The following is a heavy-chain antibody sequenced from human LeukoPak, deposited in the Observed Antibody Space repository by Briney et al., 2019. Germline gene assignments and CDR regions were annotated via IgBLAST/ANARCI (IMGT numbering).Heavy chain of an antibody. Sequence: VGSLRLSCAASGFTFSSYGMHWVRQAPGKGLEWVAVISYDGSNKYYADSVKGRFTISRDNSQNTLYLQMNSLRAEDTAVYYCAKGYYDSTGLSSWGQGTLVTV. CDR1: GFTFSSYG. V-gene: IGHV3-30*18. CDR2: ISYDGSNK. CDR3: AKGYYDSTGLSS. J-gene: IGHJ5*02. D-gene: IGHD3-22*01.